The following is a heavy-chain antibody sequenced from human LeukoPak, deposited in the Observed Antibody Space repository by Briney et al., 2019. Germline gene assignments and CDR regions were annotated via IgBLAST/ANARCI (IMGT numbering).Heavy chain of an antibody. Sequence: PGGSLRLSCAASGFTFSSYWMHWVRQAPGKGLVWVSRINSDGSSTSYADSVKGRFTISRDNAKNTLYLQMNSLRAEDTAVYFCARGTWGGYSSGLNYYYMDVWGKGTTVTVSS. J-gene: IGHJ6*03. CDR3: ARGTWGGYSSGLNYYYMDV. D-gene: IGHD2-2*03. CDR1: GFTFSSYW. V-gene: IGHV3-74*01. CDR2: INSDGSST.